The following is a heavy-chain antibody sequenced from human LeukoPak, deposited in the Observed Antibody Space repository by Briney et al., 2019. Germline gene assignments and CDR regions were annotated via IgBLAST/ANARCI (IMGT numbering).Heavy chain of an antibody. J-gene: IGHJ6*03. V-gene: IGHV1-46*01. Sequence: GASVKVSCKASGYTFTSYYMHWVRQAPGQGLEWMGIINPSGGSTSYARKFQGRVTMTRDMSTSTAYMELRSLRSDDTAVYYCARDCSSTSCYSRYYYYYMDVWGKGTTVTISS. CDR2: INPSGGST. CDR1: GYTFTSYY. D-gene: IGHD2-2*01. CDR3: ARDCSSTSCYSRYYYYYMDV.